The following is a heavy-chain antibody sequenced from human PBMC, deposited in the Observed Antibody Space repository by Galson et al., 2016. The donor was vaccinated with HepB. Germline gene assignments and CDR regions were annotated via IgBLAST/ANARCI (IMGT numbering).Heavy chain of an antibody. D-gene: IGHD6-13*01. CDR1: GYTFAGYY. CDR2: INPGTGGT. J-gene: IGHJ4*02. V-gene: IGHV1-2*02. Sequence: SVKVSCKASGYTFAGYYIHWVRQAPGQGLEWIGWINPGTGGTNYAQKFQGRVTMTRDTSISTAYLEQSRLTSDDTAVYYCAKEAFCSRTGCPAGYWGQGSLVTVSS. CDR3: AKEAFCSRTGCPAGY.